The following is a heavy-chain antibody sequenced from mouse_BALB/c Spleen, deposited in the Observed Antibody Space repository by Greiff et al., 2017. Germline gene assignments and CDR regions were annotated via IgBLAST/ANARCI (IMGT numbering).Heavy chain of an antibody. CDR3: ARDDRWGFFDY. CDR2: ISSGGST. J-gene: IGHJ2*01. CDR1: GFTFSSYA. V-gene: IGHV5-6-5*01. Sequence: EVQLVESGGGLVKPGGSLKLSCAASGFTFSSYAMSWVRQTPEKRLEWVASISSGGSTYYPDSVKGRFTISRDNARNILYLQMSSLRSEDTAMYYCARDDRWGFFDYWGQGTTLTVSS. D-gene: IGHD3-2*01.